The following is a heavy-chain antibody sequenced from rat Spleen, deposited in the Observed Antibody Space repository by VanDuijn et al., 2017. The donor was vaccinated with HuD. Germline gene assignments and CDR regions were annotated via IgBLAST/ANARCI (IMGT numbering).Heavy chain of an antibody. J-gene: IGHJ2*01. CDR3: ATDVYGFEAFDY. CDR2: ISPSGGST. V-gene: IGHV5-19*01. Sequence: EVQLVESGGGLVQPGRSLKLSCAASGFTFSNYGMHWIRQAPTKGLEWVASISPSGGSTYYRDSVKGRFTISRDNAKSTLYLQMDSLRSEDTATYYCATDVYGFEAFDYWGQGVMVTVSS. D-gene: IGHD1-6*01. CDR1: GFTFSNYG.